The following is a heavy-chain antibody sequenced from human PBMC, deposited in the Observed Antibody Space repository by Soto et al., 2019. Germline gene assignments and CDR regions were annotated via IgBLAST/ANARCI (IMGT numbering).Heavy chain of an antibody. CDR1: GGSVTTGSYN. Sequence: QVQLQESGPGLVRPSETLSLTCTVSGGSVTTGSYNWSWIRRPPGKGLEWIGNIFFTGITHYNPSLNNGGTMSVDTSKHQFSLTVTSVIAADPAVYYCARDGNGMDVWGQGTTVTVSS. V-gene: IGHV4-61*01. CDR3: ARDGNGMDV. D-gene: IGHD1-26*01. CDR2: IFFTGIT. J-gene: IGHJ6*02.